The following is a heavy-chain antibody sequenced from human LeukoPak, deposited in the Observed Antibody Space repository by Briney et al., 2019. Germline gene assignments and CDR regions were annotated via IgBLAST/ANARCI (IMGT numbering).Heavy chain of an antibody. CDR2: IYYSGST. D-gene: IGHD3-3*01. Sequence: SETLSLTCTVSGGSISSYYWSWIRQPAGKGLEWIGYIYYSGSTNYNPPLKSRVTISVDTSKNQFSLKLSSVTAADTAVYYCARLDFWSAFDIWGQGTMVTVSS. J-gene: IGHJ3*02. CDR1: GGSISSYY. V-gene: IGHV4-59*08. CDR3: ARLDFWSAFDI.